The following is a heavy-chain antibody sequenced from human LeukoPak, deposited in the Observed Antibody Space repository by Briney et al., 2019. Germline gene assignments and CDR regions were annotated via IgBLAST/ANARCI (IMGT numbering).Heavy chain of an antibody. CDR1: GFTFSDYY. CDR2: ISSSGSTI. D-gene: IGHD2-2*02. J-gene: IGHJ3*01. CDR3: ARGDCSSATCYTKGAFDV. Sequence: GGSLRLSCAASGFTFSDYYMSWIRQAPGKGLEWVSYISSSGSTIYYADSVKGRFTISRDNAKNSLYLQMNSLRAEDTAVYYCARGDCSSATCYTKGAFDVWGQGTMVTVSS. V-gene: IGHV3-11*04.